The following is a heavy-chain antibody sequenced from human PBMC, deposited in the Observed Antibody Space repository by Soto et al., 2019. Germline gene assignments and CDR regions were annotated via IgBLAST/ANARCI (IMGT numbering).Heavy chain of an antibody. CDR2: ISNSGGST. CDR3: AKHSSGINTAFDI. Sequence: GGSLRLSCAASGFTFSIYAMGWVRQAPGKGLEWVSTISNSGGSTYDADSVKGRFTISRDNSKNTLYLQMNNLRTEDTAVYYCAKHSSGINTAFDIWGQGTMVTVSS. J-gene: IGHJ3*02. D-gene: IGHD3-10*01. CDR1: GFTFSIYA. V-gene: IGHV3-23*01.